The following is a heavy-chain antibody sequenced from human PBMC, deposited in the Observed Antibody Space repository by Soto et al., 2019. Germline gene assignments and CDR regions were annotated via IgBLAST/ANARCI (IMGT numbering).Heavy chain of an antibody. V-gene: IGHV1-18*01. J-gene: IGHJ6*02. CDR3: ARDPYNVLMVNAPNLYGMDV. Sequence: QVQLVQSGAEVKKPGASVKVSCKASGYTFTSYGISWVRQAPGQGLERMGWISAYNGNTNYAQSLQGRVTMTTDTSTSTAYMELRSLRSDDTAVYYCARDPYNVLMVNAPNLYGMDVWGQGTSVTVSS. D-gene: IGHD2-8*01. CDR1: GYTFTSYG. CDR2: ISAYNGNT.